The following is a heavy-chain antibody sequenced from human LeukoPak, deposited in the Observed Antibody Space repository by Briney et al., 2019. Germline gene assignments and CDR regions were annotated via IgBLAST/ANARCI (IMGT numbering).Heavy chain of an antibody. CDR3: ARGSGSYYPTRLEYFQH. Sequence: GGSLRLSCAASGFTFSSYAMRWVRQAPGKGLEWVAVISYDGSNKYYADSVKGRFTISRDNSKNTLYLQMNSLRAEDTAVYYCARGSGSYYPTRLEYFQHWGQGTLVTVSS. V-gene: IGHV3-30-3*01. J-gene: IGHJ1*01. CDR1: GFTFSSYA. D-gene: IGHD3-10*01. CDR2: ISYDGSNK.